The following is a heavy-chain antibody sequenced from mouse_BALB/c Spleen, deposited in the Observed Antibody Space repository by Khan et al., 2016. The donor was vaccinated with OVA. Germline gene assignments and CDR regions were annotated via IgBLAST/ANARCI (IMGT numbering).Heavy chain of an antibody. CDR2: IWSDGST. D-gene: IGHD2-10*01. J-gene: IGHJ4*01. Sequence: QVQLKQSGPGLAAPSQSLSITCTISGFSLTNYGVHWVRQPPGKGLEWLVVIWSDGSTTYNSALKSRLTITKDNSQSHVFLRVNSLQPDDTAIYFCARQPYYHYNIMDFWGQGTSVTVSS. CDR3: ARQPYYHYNIMDF. CDR1: GFSLTNYG. V-gene: IGHV2-6-1*01.